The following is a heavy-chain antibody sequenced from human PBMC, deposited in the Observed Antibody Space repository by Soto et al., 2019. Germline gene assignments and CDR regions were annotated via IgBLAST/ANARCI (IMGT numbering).Heavy chain of an antibody. CDR2: TRNKANSYTT. CDR1: GFAFNDHY. CDR3: ATSKAYHYLG. V-gene: IGHV3-72*01. Sequence: EVQLVESGGGLVQPGGSLRLSCAASGFAFNDHYMDWVRQAPGKGLEWVGRTRNKANSYTTEYAASVKARFNISRDDSKNSMYLQMNSLKTEDTAVYYCATSKAYHYLGWGQGTLVTVSS. D-gene: IGHD3-10*01. J-gene: IGHJ4*02.